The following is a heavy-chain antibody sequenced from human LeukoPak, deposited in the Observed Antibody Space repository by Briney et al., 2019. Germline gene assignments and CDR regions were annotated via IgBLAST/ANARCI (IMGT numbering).Heavy chain of an antibody. CDR2: IRYEGSNK. J-gene: IGHJ4*02. CDR1: VFTFSSYG. Sequence: GGSLRLSCAASVFTFSSYGVQWVRQAPGKGVEWVAFIRYEGSNKYYADAVKGRLTISRDNSKNTLYLQMNSLRAEDTAVYYCAKVGRYYYDSSGGFDYRGQGTLVSVPS. V-gene: IGHV3-30*02. CDR3: AKVGRYYYDSSGGFDY. D-gene: IGHD3-22*01.